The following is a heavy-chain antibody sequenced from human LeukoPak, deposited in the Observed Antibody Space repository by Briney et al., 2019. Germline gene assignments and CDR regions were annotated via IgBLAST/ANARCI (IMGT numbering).Heavy chain of an antibody. CDR3: ARGLVGSCCYFDY. CDR1: GLIIRRSW. J-gene: IGHJ4*02. Sequence: QPGGYLRLSCAASGLIIRRSWMSWARQAPGKGLEWVANKKEDGGDRYYVDHVNGRFNNSRDNAKNLLYMQMNSVRAEDSAVYYCARGLVGSCCYFDYWGQGTLVIVSS. D-gene: IGHD3-10*01. V-gene: IGHV3-7*05. CDR2: KKEDGGDR.